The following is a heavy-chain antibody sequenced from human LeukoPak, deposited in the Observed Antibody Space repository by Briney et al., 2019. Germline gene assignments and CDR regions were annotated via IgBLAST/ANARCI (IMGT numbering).Heavy chain of an antibody. CDR1: GFTFSNAW. V-gene: IGHV3-15*01. CDR2: IKSKTDGGTT. Sequence: GGSLRLSCAASGFTFSNAWMSWVRQAPGKGLEWVGRIKSKTDGGTTDYAAPVKGRFTIPRDDSKNTLYLQMNSLKTEDTAVYYCTTGDIVVVVAAADAFDIWGQGTMVTVSS. D-gene: IGHD2-15*01. J-gene: IGHJ3*02. CDR3: TTGDIVVVVAAADAFDI.